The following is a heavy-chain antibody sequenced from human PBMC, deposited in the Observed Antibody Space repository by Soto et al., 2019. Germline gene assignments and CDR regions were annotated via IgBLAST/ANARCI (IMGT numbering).Heavy chain of an antibody. CDR2: TYYRSKWYN. CDR1: GDSVSSNSAA. V-gene: IGHV6-1*01. CDR3: ARDLGELPTHAAYYYYGMDV. J-gene: IGHJ6*02. D-gene: IGHD3-16*01. Sequence: QVQLQQSGPGLVKPSQTLSLTCAISGDSVSSNSAAWNWIRQSPSRGLEWLGRTYYRSKWYNDXXVSXXXRITIHPDTSXXQXSXXLNSVTPEDTAVYYCARDLGELPTHAAYYYYGMDVWGQGTTVTVSS.